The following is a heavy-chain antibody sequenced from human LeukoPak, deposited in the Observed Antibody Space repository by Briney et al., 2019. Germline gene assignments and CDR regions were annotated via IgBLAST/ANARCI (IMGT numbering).Heavy chain of an antibody. CDR1: GYTFTSYD. D-gene: IGHD2-2*01. CDR2: MNPNSGNT. Sequence: ASVKVSCKASGYTFTSYDINWVRQAAGQGLEWMGWMNPNSGNTGYAQKFQGRVTITADKSTSTAYMELSSLRSEDTAVYYCARSHTYQPLLIDYWGQGTLVTVSS. V-gene: IGHV1-8*01. CDR3: ARSHTYQPLLIDY. J-gene: IGHJ4*02.